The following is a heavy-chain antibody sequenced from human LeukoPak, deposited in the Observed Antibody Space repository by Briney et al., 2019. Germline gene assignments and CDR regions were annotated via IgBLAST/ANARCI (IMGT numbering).Heavy chain of an antibody. D-gene: IGHD1-14*01. CDR2: ISSSGSTT. J-gene: IGHJ6*03. CDR1: GFTFTSYE. Sequence: WGSLRLSCAASGFTFTSYEMNWVRQDPGKGLECVSYISSSGSTTYYADSMKGRFTISRDNAKNSLYLQMNSLRAEDTAVYYCARSPAGANYFLDVWGKGTTVTISS. CDR3: ARSPAGANYFLDV. V-gene: IGHV3-48*03.